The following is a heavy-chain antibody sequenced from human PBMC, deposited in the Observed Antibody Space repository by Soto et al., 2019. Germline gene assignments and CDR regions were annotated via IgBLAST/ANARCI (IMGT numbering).Heavy chain of an antibody. D-gene: IGHD2-15*01. CDR1: GGTFSSYT. CDR3: ASPIYCSGGSCHKNDAFDI. CDR2: IIPILGIA. Sequence: QVQLVQSGAEVKKPGSSVKVSCKASGGTFSSYTISWVRQAPGQGLEWMGRIIPILGIANYAQKFQGRVTITADKSTSTAYMDLSSQRSEDTAVYYCASPIYCSGGSCHKNDAFDIWGQGSMVSVSS. V-gene: IGHV1-69*02. J-gene: IGHJ3*02.